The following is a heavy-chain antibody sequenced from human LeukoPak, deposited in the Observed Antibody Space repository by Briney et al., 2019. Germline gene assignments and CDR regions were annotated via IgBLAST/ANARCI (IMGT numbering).Heavy chain of an antibody. CDR1: GFTFSSYA. CDR2: ISGSGGST. D-gene: IGHD1-1*01. V-gene: IGHV3-23*01. J-gene: IGHJ6*03. CDR3: AKVLVQLENYYYYYYMDA. Sequence: GGSLRLSCAASGFTFSSYAMSWVRQAPGKGLEWVSAISGSGGSTYYADSVKGRFTISRDNSKNTLYLQMNSLRAEDTAVYYCAKVLVQLENYYYYYYMDAWGKGTTVTVSS.